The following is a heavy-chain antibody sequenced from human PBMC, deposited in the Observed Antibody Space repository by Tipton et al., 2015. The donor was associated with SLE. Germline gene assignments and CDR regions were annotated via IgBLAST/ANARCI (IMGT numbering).Heavy chain of an antibody. J-gene: IGHJ1*01. CDR3: ATSRPWGVITQYFHH. D-gene: IGHD3-16*01. Sequence: TLSLTCTVSGGSISRIGYYWSWIRQHPGKGLEWIGYIYHTGSTYYNPSLESPLTISIDPSKNQFSLGLTSMTPADTAVYFCATSRPWGVITQYFHHWGQGTVVIVSS. V-gene: IGHV4-31*01. CDR1: GGSISRIGYY. CDR2: IYHTGST.